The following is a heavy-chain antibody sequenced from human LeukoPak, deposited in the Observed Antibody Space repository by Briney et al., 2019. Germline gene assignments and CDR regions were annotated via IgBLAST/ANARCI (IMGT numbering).Heavy chain of an antibody. CDR2: IVVGSGNT. Sequence: SVTVSYMASGFTFTTSTELWVRQARGQRLEWIGRIVVGSGNTDHAQKFQGRLTITRDISTSTAYMELSSLTSDDTAVYYCAAVPNANAWYWDDAFDIWGQGTMVTVSS. J-gene: IGHJ3*02. D-gene: IGHD2-8*02. CDR3: AAVPNANAWYWDDAFDI. CDR1: GFTFTTST. V-gene: IGHV1-58*01.